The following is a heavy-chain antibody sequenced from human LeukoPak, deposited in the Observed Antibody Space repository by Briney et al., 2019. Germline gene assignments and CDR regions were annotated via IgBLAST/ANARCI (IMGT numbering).Heavy chain of an antibody. CDR1: GFTFSSSP. Sequence: GGSLRLSCAASGFTFSSSPMSWVRQAPGKGLEWVSSISTSSSYIYYADSVKGRFTVSRDNAKNSLYLQMNSLRAEDTAVYFCARIAVSGAWYFDLWGRGTLVSVSS. J-gene: IGHJ2*01. CDR3: ARIAVSGAWYFDL. CDR2: ISTSSSYI. V-gene: IGHV3-21*01. D-gene: IGHD6-19*01.